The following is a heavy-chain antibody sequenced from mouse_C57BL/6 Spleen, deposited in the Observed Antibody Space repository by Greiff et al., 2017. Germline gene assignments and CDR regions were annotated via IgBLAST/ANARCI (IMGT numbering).Heavy chain of an antibody. CDR3: ARSRYGSSSWDFGV. CDR2: INPSTGGT. Sequence: VQLQQSGPELVKPGASVKISCKASGYSFTGYYMNWVKQSPEKSLEWIGEINPSTGGTTYNQKFKAKATLTVDKSSSTAYMQLKSLTSEDSAVYYCARSRYGSSSWDFGVWGTGATVTVAS. V-gene: IGHV1-42*01. J-gene: IGHJ1*03. CDR1: GYSFTGYY. D-gene: IGHD1-1*01.